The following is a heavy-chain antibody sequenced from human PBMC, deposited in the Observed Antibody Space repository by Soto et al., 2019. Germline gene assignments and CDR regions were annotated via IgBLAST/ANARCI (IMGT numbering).Heavy chain of an antibody. D-gene: IGHD5-12*01. V-gene: IGHV1-69*14. CDR1: GGTFSSYA. CDR2: IVPIVGTT. J-gene: IGHJ4*02. CDR3: VRVVAIPGYPDH. Sequence: QVQLVQSGAEVRQPASSVKVSCKTSGGTFSSYAISWVRQAPGQGLEWMGGIVPIVGTTTYAQKFQGRVTXXAXKATSPAYMTLSRLRSDDPAVYYCVRVVAIPGYPDHWGQGTLVTVSS.